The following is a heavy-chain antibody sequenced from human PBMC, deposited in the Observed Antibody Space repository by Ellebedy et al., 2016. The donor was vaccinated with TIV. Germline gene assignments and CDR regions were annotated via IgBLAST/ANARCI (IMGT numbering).Heavy chain of an antibody. CDR3: ARLVSVGTHGFDD. D-gene: IGHD1-7*01. Sequence: VTISADKSISTAYLQLSSLKASDTAMYYCARLVSVGTHGFDDWGQGTLVTVSS. J-gene: IGHJ4*02. V-gene: IGHV5-51*01.